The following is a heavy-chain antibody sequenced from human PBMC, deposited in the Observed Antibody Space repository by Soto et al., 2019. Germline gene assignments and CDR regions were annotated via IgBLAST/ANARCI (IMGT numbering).Heavy chain of an antibody. CDR2: ISAYNGNT. Sequence: ASVKVSCKASGYTFTSYGISWVRQAPGQGLEWMGWISAYNGNTNYAQKLQGRVTMTTDTSTSTAYMELRSLRSDDTAVYYCAREYSSGWFQRGGDYWGQGTQVTVSS. V-gene: IGHV1-18*04. CDR3: AREYSSGWFQRGGDY. J-gene: IGHJ4*02. CDR1: GYTFTSYG. D-gene: IGHD6-19*01.